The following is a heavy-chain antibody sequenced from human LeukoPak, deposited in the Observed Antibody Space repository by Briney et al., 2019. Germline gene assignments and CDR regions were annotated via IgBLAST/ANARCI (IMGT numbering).Heavy chain of an antibody. CDR2: IYYSGST. CDR1: GGSISSGGYY. J-gene: IGHJ4*02. D-gene: IGHD5-18*01. Sequence: SQTLSLTCTVSGGSISSGGYYWSWIRQHPGKGLEWIGYIYYSGSTYYNPSLKSRVTISVDTSKNQFSLKLSSVTAADTAVYYCATGLKNVDTAMVTFDYWGQGTLVTVSS. V-gene: IGHV4-31*03. CDR3: ATGLKNVDTAMVTFDY.